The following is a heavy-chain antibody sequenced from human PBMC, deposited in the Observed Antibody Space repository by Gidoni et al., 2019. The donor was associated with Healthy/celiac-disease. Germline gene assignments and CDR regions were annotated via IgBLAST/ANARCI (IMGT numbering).Heavy chain of an antibody. CDR1: GFTFDDDA. Sequence: EVQLVESGGGLVQPGRSLRLSCAASGFTFDDDAMHWFRQAPGKGLEWVSGISWNSGSIGYADSVKGRFTISRDNDKNSLYLQMNSMRAEDTALYYCAKTGDGYNYRYFDYWGQGTLVTVSS. J-gene: IGHJ4*02. CDR3: AKTGDGYNYRYFDY. CDR2: ISWNSGSI. V-gene: IGHV3-9*01. D-gene: IGHD5-12*01.